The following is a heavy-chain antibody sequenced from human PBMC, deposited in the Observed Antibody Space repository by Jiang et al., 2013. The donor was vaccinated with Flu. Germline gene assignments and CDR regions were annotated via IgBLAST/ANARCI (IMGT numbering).Heavy chain of an antibody. CDR3: ARDRRWELVYGYYGMDV. Sequence: SGAEVKKPGASVKVSCKASGYTFTSYGISWVRQAPGQGLEWMGWISAYNGNTNYAQKLQGRVTMTTDTSTSTAYMELRSLRSDDTAVYYCARDRRWELVYGYYGMDVWGQGTTVTVSS. D-gene: IGHD1-26*01. V-gene: IGHV1-18*01. CDR2: ISAYNGNT. CDR1: GYTFTSYG. J-gene: IGHJ6*02.